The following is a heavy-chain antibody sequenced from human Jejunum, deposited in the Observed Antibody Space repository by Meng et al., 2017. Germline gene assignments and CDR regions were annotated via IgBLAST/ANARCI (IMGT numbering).Heavy chain of an antibody. CDR1: EFTFSDFP. CDR3: ARQFNYDYWSGSSSYYFDY. V-gene: IGHV3-48*03. D-gene: IGHD3-3*01. CDR2: ISSGGRTI. J-gene: IGHJ4*02. Sequence: GESLKISCAASEFTFSDFPMNWVRQAPGKGLEWVSYISSGGRTIYYADSVKGRFTISRDNAKNSLFLQMNSLRADDTAVYYCARQFNYDYWSGSSSYYFDYWGQGTMVTVS.